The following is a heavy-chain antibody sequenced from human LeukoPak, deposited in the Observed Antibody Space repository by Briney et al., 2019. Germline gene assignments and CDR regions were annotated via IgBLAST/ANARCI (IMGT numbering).Heavy chain of an antibody. CDR3: AKLLNYYGSGSYLYYFDY. CDR1: GFTFSSYG. Sequence: PGKSLRLSCAASGFTFSSYGMHWVRQAPGKGLEWVSAISGSGGSTYYADSVKGRFTISRDNSKNTLYLQMNSLRAEDTAVYYCAKLLNYYGSGSYLYYFDYWGQGTLVTVSS. V-gene: IGHV3-23*01. D-gene: IGHD3-10*01. CDR2: ISGSGGST. J-gene: IGHJ4*02.